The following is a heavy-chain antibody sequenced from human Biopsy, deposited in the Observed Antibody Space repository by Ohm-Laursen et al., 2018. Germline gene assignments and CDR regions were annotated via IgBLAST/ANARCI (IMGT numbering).Heavy chain of an antibody. CDR3: ATKLTGYFHH. V-gene: IGHV1-69*06. Sequence: ASVKVSCKAPGGTFSNYGVNWVRQAPGQGFEWLGGNIPILGTGSYAQKFQDRVTVAADTSTSTATMELRSLRSDDTAMYYCATKLTGYFHHWGQGTLVIVSS. J-gene: IGHJ1*01. D-gene: IGHD3-9*01. CDR1: GGTFSNYG. CDR2: NIPILGTG.